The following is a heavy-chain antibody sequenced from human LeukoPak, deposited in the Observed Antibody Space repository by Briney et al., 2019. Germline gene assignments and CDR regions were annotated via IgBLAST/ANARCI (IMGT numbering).Heavy chain of an antibody. CDR3: ARGLQRYCSGGSCPGKNS. J-gene: IGHJ4*02. CDR2: IYYSGIT. D-gene: IGHD2-15*01. CDR1: GGSISSGGYY. V-gene: IGHV4-31*03. Sequence: PSQTLSLTCTVSGGSISSGGYYWSWIRQHPGKGLEWIGYIYYSGITYYNPSLKGRITISVDTSKNQFSLKLSSVTAADTAVYYCARGLQRYCSGGSCPGKNSWGQGTLVTVSS.